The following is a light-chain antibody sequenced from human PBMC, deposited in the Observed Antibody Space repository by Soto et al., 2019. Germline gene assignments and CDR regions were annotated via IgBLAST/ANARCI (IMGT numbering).Light chain of an antibody. CDR3: QQYNNGPPYT. CDR1: QSVSSN. V-gene: IGKV3-15*01. CDR2: GAS. J-gene: IGKJ2*01. Sequence: EIVMTQSPATLSVSPGDRATLSCRASQSVSSNLAWYQQKPGQAPRLLIYGASTRATGIPARFSGSGSGTEFTLTISSLQSEDFAVYYCQQYNNGPPYTFGQGTKLEIK.